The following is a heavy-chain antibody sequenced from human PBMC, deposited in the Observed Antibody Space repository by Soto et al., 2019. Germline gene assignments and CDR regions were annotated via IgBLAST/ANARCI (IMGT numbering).Heavy chain of an antibody. CDR1: GDSISSDYYH. Sequence: SETLSLTCTVSGDSISSDYYHWTWIRQSPGKGLEWIGYIHHSGSILYNPSLKSRVTISVDTSKNQFSLHLSSVTAADTAVYFCAREDDGGDRLHVWGQGTTVTVSS. CDR3: AREDDGGDRLHV. CDR2: IHHSGSI. D-gene: IGHD2-21*02. V-gene: IGHV4-30-4*08. J-gene: IGHJ6*02.